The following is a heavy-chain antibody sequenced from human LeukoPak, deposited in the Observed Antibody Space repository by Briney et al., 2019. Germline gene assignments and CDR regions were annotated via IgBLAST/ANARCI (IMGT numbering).Heavy chain of an antibody. CDR3: ASELKVGNTGSYFDY. V-gene: IGHV4-59*01. Sequence: SETLSLTCTVSGGSINSYFWSWIRQPPGKGLEWIGYISYSGSTNYNPSLKSRVTISLDTSKNQFSLKLNSVTAADTAVYYCASELKVGNTGSYFDYWGQGALVTVSS. D-gene: IGHD2/OR15-2a*01. CDR2: ISYSGST. J-gene: IGHJ4*02. CDR1: GGSINSYF.